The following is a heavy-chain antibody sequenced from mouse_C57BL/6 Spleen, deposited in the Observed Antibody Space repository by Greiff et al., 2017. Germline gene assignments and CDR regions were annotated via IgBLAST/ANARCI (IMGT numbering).Heavy chain of an antibody. CDR3: TRNYGSSTHYFDC. Sequence: QVQLQQSGAELVRPGASVTLSCKASGYTFTDYEMHWVKQTPVHGLEWIGAIDPETGGTAYNQKFKGKAILTADKSSSTAYMELRSLTSEDSAVYYCTRNYGSSTHYFDCWGQGTTLTVSS. V-gene: IGHV1-15*01. CDR1: GYTFTDYE. CDR2: IDPETGGT. D-gene: IGHD1-1*01. J-gene: IGHJ2*01.